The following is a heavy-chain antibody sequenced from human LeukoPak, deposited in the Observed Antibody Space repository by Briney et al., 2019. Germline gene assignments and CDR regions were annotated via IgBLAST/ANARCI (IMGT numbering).Heavy chain of an antibody. CDR3: ARAGYSSSWHHFDY. D-gene: IGHD6-13*01. Sequence: GGSLRLSCAASGFTFSSYGMSWVRQAPGKGLEWVSAISGSGGSTYYADSVKGRFTISRDNAKNSLYLQMNSLRAEDTALYYCARAGYSSSWHHFDYWGQGTLVTVSS. V-gene: IGHV3-23*01. CDR2: ISGSGGST. J-gene: IGHJ4*02. CDR1: GFTFSSYG.